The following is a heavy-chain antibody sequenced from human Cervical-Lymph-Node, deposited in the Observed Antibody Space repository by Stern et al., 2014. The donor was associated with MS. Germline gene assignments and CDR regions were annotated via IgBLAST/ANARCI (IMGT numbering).Heavy chain of an antibody. J-gene: IGHJ6*02. CDR1: GFTFSDYG. V-gene: IGHV3-30*03. D-gene: IGHD3-10*01. CDR2: ATYDGSDQ. Sequence: AQLVESGGGVVQPGKSLRLSCAASGFTFSDYGMHWVRQAPGKGLEWVALATYDGSDQYYADSVKGRFTVSRDNSKNTVLLQMNGLRPEDTAVYFCARDRGLTHYFYGMDVWGQGTTVTVSS. CDR3: ARDRGLTHYFYGMDV.